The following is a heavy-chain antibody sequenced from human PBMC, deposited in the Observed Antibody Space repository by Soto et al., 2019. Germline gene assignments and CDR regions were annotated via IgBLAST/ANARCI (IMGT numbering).Heavy chain of an antibody. CDR2: FYYSGST. CDR1: GDSISTNSYS. Sequence: SETLSLTCTVSGDSISTNSYSWGWIRQPPGQGLEWIGLFYYSGSTHYNPSLKSRLTVSVDTSKNQFSLKVSSVTAADTALYYCAKDMKWGGMTTIHYFDSWGQGTQVTVSS. V-gene: IGHV4-39*07. D-gene: IGHD4-17*01. J-gene: IGHJ4*02. CDR3: AKDMKWGGMTTIHYFDS.